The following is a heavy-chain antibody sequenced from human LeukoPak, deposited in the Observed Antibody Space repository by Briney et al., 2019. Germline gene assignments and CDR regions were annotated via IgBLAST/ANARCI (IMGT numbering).Heavy chain of an antibody. CDR2: INHSGST. Sequence: SETLSLTCAVYGGSFSGYYWSWIREPPGKGLDWTGDINHSGSTNYNPSLKSRVTISVDTSKNQFSLKLSSVTAADTAVYYCARVKPSIAIFGVVTPNWFDPWGQGTLVTVSS. CDR3: ARVKPSIAIFGVVTPNWFDP. CDR1: GGSFSGYY. D-gene: IGHD3-3*01. J-gene: IGHJ5*02. V-gene: IGHV4-34*01.